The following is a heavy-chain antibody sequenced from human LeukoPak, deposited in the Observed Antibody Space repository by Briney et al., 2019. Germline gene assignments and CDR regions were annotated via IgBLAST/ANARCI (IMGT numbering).Heavy chain of an antibody. J-gene: IGHJ6*03. CDR1: GDSVTSNSAA. V-gene: IGHV6-1*01. D-gene: IGHD3-10*01. CDR3: AREGYYGSGSYYNHYYYYYMDV. Sequence: SQTLSFTCAISGDSVTSNSAAWNWIRQSPSRGLEWLGRTYYRSKWYNDYAVSVKSRITINPDTSKNQFSLQLNSVTPEDTAVYYCAREGYYGSGSYYNHYYYYYMDVWGKGTTVTISS. CDR2: TYYRSKWYN.